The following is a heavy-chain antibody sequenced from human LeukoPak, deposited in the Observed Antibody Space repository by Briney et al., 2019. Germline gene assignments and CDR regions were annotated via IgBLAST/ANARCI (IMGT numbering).Heavy chain of an antibody. CDR1: GFTFSSYA. D-gene: IGHD6-19*01. Sequence: GGSLRLSCAASGFTFSSYAMSWVRQAPGKGLEWVSAISGSGGSTYYADSVKGRFTISRDNSKNTLYLQMNSLRAEDTAVYYCAKDPYELIAVADQNNWFDPWGQGTLVTVSS. CDR3: AKDPYELIAVADQNNWFDP. V-gene: IGHV3-23*01. J-gene: IGHJ5*02. CDR2: ISGSGGST.